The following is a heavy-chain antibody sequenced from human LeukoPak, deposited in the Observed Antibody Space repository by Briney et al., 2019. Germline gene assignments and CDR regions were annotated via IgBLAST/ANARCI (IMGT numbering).Heavy chain of an antibody. J-gene: IGHJ6*02. CDR1: GFTFNSYW. CDR3: ARVPLRYFEPYYGMDV. CDR2: INRDGSGT. V-gene: IGHV3-74*03. D-gene: IGHD3-9*01. Sequence: QSGGSLRLSCAASGFTFNSYWMDWVRQAPGKGLVWVSRINRDGSGTTYADSVKGRFTISRDNAKNTVYLQMNSLGAEDTAVYYCARVPLRYFEPYYGMDVWGQGTTVSVSS.